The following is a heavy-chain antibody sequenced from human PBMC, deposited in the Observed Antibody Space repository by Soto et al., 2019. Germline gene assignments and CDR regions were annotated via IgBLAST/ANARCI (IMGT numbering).Heavy chain of an antibody. Sequence: GGSLRLSCASSGVTFSSYSMNWVRQAPGKGLEWVSSISSSSYIYYADSVKGRFTISRDNAKNSLYLQMNSLRAEDTAVYYCSTPSTVAMPFDIWGQGTMVTVSS. CDR1: GVTFSSYS. CDR2: ISSSSYI. CDR3: STPSTVAMPFDI. J-gene: IGHJ3*02. D-gene: IGHD6-19*01. V-gene: IGHV3-21*01.